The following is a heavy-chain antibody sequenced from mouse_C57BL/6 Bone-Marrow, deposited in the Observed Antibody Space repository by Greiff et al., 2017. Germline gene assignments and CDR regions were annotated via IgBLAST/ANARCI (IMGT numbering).Heavy chain of an antibody. D-gene: IGHD2-5*01. CDR2: IYPSDSET. V-gene: IGHV1-61*01. Sequence: QVQLQQSGAELVRPGSSVKLSCKASGYTFTSYWMDWVKQRPGQGLEWIGNIYPSDSETHYNQKFKDKATLTVDKSSSTAYMQLSSLTSEDSAVYYCARWGYYSNYEGGFFAYWGQGTLVTVSA. CDR3: ARWGYYSNYEGGFFAY. CDR1: GYTFTSYW. J-gene: IGHJ3*01.